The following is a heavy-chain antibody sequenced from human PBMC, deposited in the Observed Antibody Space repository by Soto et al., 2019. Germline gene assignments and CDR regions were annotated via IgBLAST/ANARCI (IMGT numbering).Heavy chain of an antibody. Sequence: QVQLVQPGAEVKKPGASVKVSCKASGFTFTNYFFHWVRQAPRQGLEWMGIISPYDGNKNYQQSLQGRITMTSDTSTSTVYMELRSLRSEDTAVYFCARGDGRGSTGFYYYYGMDVWGHGTMITVSS. CDR2: ISPYDGNK. D-gene: IGHD1-26*01. CDR1: GFTFTNYF. V-gene: IGHV1-46*01. CDR3: ARGDGRGSTGFYYYYGMDV. J-gene: IGHJ6*02.